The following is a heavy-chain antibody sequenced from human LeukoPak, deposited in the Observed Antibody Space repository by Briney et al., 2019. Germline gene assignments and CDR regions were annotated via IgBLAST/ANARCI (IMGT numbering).Heavy chain of an antibody. J-gene: IGHJ4*02. V-gene: IGHV3-30*02. CDR2: IRYDGTNK. CDR3: AKDKDPWKSTAISDFDY. CDR1: GFTFSTYG. Sequence: EGSLRLSCAASGFTFSTYGMHWVRKAPGKGREWMAFIRYDGTNKYYVDSVKGRFTISRHDSKTTLYLQMNSLRGEDTAVYFCAKDKDPWKSTAISDFDYWGQRTLVTVSS. D-gene: IGHD1-1*01.